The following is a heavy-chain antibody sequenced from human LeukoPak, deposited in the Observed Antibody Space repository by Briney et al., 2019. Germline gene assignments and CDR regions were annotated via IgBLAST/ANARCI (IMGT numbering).Heavy chain of an antibody. J-gene: IGHJ4*02. Sequence: PGGSLRLSCAASGFTFSSYGMHWVRQAPGKGLEWVAFIRYDGSNKYYADSVKGRFTISRDNSKNTLYLQMNSLRAEDTAVYYCAKDTRSRGSSGWYYGYLDYWGQGTLVTVSS. CDR2: IRYDGSNK. V-gene: IGHV3-30*02. CDR3: AKDTRSRGSSGWYYGYLDY. CDR1: GFTFSSYG. D-gene: IGHD6-19*01.